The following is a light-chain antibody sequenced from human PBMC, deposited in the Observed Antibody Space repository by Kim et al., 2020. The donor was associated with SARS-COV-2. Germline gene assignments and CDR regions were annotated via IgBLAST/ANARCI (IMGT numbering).Light chain of an antibody. J-gene: IGKJ1*01. Sequence: PAERATLACRASQRVSSNLAWYQQKPGQAPRLLIYGASTRATGIPARFSGSGSGTEFTLTISSLQSEDFAVYYCQQYNNWPTWTFGQGTKVDIK. CDR2: GAS. CDR3: QQYNNWPTWT. V-gene: IGKV3-15*01. CDR1: QRVSSN.